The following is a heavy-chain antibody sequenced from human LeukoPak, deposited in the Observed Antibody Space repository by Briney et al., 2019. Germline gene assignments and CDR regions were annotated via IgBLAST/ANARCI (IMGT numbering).Heavy chain of an antibody. D-gene: IGHD1-26*01. CDR1: GGTFSSYA. CDR2: IIPIFGTA. Sequence: GASVKVSRKASGGTFSSYAISWVRQAPGQGLEWMGGIIPIFGTANYAQEFQGRVTITTDESTSTAYMELSSLRSEDTAVYYCARAKRDSGSYYRYSFDYWGQGTLVTVSS. J-gene: IGHJ4*02. CDR3: ARAKRDSGSYYRYSFDY. V-gene: IGHV1-69*05.